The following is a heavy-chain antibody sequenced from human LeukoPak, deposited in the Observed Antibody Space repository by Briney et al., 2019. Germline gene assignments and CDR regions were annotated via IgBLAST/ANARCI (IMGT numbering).Heavy chain of an antibody. Sequence: GGSLRLSCAASGFTFSSYSMNWVRQAPGKGLEWVSSISSSSSYIYYADSVKGRFTISRDNAKNSVYLQMNSLRAEDTAVYYCAVIHSSGSSFDYWGQGTLVTVSS. CDR1: GFTFSSYS. CDR2: ISSSSSYI. CDR3: AVIHSSGSSFDY. D-gene: IGHD6-19*01. J-gene: IGHJ4*02. V-gene: IGHV3-21*01.